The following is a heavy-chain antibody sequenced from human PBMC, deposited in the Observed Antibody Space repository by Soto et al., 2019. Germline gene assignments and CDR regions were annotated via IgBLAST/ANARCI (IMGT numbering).Heavy chain of an antibody. CDR2: ISAYNGNT. Sequence: ASVKVSCKASGYTFTSYGISWVRQAPGQGLEWMGWISAYNGNTNYAQKLQGRVTMTTDTSTSTAYMELGSLRSDDTAVYYCAGDWRMVRGVIGTIGWIGYWGQGTLVTVSS. J-gene: IGHJ4*02. D-gene: IGHD3-10*01. CDR1: GYTFTSYG. V-gene: IGHV1-18*01. CDR3: AGDWRMVRGVIGTIGWIGY.